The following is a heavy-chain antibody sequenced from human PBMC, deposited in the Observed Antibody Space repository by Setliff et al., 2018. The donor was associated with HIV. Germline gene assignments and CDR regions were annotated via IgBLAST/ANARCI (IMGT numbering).Heavy chain of an antibody. CDR3: ARLGRAIDDGGSSLRLDF. J-gene: IGHJ4*02. D-gene: IGHD2-21*01. CDR2: ISSSGTT. V-gene: IGHV4-61*05. Sequence: SETLSLTCTVSGASISNISYYWGWIRQSPGKALEWIGYISSSGTTNYNPSLRSRVTISMETSNTRFSLWLRSATAADTATYFCARLGRAIDDGGSSLRLDFWGQGMLVTVSS. CDR1: GASISNISYY.